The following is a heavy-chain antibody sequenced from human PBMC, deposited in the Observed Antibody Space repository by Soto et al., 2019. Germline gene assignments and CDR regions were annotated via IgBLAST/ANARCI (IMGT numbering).Heavy chain of an antibody. CDR2: IYYSGST. CDR3: ASENYYDSSGYLH. J-gene: IGHJ4*02. V-gene: IGHV4-59*01. Sequence: SETLSLTCTVSGGSISSYYWSWIRQPPGKGLEWIGYIYYSGSTNYNPSLKSRVTISVDTSKNQFSLKLSSVTAADTAVYYCASENYYDSSGYLHWGQGTLVTVSS. D-gene: IGHD3-22*01. CDR1: GGSISSYY.